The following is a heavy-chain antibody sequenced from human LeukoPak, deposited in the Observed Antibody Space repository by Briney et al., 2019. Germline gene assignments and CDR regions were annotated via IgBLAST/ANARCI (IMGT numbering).Heavy chain of an antibody. Sequence: PSETLSLTCTVSGGSIDNYYWTWIRQPPGKGLEWIGSIYHSGSTYYNPSLKSRVTISVDTSKNQFSLKLSSVTAADTAVYYCARLQQLSLMIDYWGQGTLVTVSS. D-gene: IGHD6-13*01. J-gene: IGHJ4*02. CDR2: IYHSGST. CDR1: GGSIDNYY. V-gene: IGHV4-38-2*02. CDR3: ARLQQLSLMIDY.